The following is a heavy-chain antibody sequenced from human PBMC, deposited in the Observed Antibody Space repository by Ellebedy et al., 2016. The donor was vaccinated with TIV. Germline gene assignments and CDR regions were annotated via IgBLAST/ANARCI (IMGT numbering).Heavy chain of an antibody. CDR1: GTSVTSYY. CDR2: VFYSGSA. Sequence: MPSETLSLTCSVSGTSVTSYYWSRLRQSPGKGLAWIGNVFYSGSATYKPSLKGRVTMSFHKSSSEFSLNVTSVTAADTAVYYCARHVCRYSILGLVLCSRASGDVFDVWGQGTMVTVSA. J-gene: IGHJ3*01. CDR3: ARHVCRYSILGLVLCSRASGDVFDV. V-gene: IGHV4-59*08. D-gene: IGHD3/OR15-3a*01.